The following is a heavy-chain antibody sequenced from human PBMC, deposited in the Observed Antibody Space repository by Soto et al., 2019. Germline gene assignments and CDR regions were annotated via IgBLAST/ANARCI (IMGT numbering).Heavy chain of an antibody. V-gene: IGHV1-69*01. Sequence: QVQLVQSGHEVKKPGSAVKVSCMASGGSFSSYAFSWVRQAPGQGLEWMGGIIPSFGTPNYAQRFQGRVTISADESTTTVYMDLRRLRSEDTAVYYCARGSSSTVGPTGWFDPWGQGTLVTVSS. D-gene: IGHD1-26*01. J-gene: IGHJ5*02. CDR3: ARGSSSTVGPTGWFDP. CDR2: IIPSFGTP. CDR1: GGSFSSYA.